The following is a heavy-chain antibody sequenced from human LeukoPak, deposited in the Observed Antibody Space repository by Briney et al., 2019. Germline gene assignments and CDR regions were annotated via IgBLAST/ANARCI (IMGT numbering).Heavy chain of an antibody. J-gene: IGHJ4*02. V-gene: IGHV1-24*01. CDR1: GSSLSELS. CDR2: FDVIDSET. CDR3: AAGRPYSLLDY. Sequence: SVKVSCTVSGSSLSELSLYWVRQAPGKGLEWMGGFDVIDSETFYAQKFQGRVTMTEDSSTDTAYMELRSLTSDDTALYYCAAGRPYSLLDYWGQGTLVTVSP. D-gene: IGHD5-18*01.